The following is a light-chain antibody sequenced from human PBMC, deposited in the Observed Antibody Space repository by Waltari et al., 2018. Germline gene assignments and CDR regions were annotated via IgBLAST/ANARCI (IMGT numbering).Light chain of an antibody. V-gene: IGKV1-33*01. CDR2: DAS. CDR3: QQYDTFPYT. J-gene: IGKJ2*01. Sequence: DFQMTQSPSSLSASLGDRVTITCQTSHDTTNYLNWYHQKPGQAPKLLISDASSLKTGVPSRFSGTGSGTHFTFTISNLQPEDIGTYYCQQYDTFPYTFGQGTKLEMK. CDR1: HDTTNY.